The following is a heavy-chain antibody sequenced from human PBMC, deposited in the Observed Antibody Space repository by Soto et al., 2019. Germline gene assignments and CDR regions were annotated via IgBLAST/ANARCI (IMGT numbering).Heavy chain of an antibody. D-gene: IGHD6-13*01. CDR1: GFTFSSYG. J-gene: IGHJ4*02. V-gene: IGHV3-30*18. CDR2: ISYDGSNK. Sequence: GSLRLSCAASGFTFSSYGMHWVRQAPGKGLEWVAVISYDGSNKYYADSVKGRFTISRDNSKNTLYLQMNSLRAEDTAVYYCANPIGYSSSWYFEYWGQGTLVTV. CDR3: ANPIGYSSSWYFEY.